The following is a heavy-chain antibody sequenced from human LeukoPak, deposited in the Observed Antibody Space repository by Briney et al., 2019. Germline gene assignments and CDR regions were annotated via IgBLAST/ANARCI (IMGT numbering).Heavy chain of an antibody. V-gene: IGHV3-30-3*01. J-gene: IGHJ4*02. CDR3: AKGDYYDCSSYYYPNADFY. Sequence: HPGRSLRLSCAASGCTFSSFDRHWVRQAPGKGLEWVAVTSYDGSNKYYADSVKGRFTISRDNSKNTLYLQMNSLRPEDRAVYYCAKGDYYDCSSYYYPNADFYWGQVTLVTVSS. CDR2: TSYDGSNK. CDR1: GCTFSSFD. D-gene: IGHD3-22*01.